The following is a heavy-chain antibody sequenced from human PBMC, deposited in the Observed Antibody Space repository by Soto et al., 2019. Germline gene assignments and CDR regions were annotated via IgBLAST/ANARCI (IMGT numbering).Heavy chain of an antibody. Sequence: ASVKVSCKASGYSFTDYHIHWVRQAPGQGLEWLGRINPKSGGTSTAQKFQGWVTMTTDTSISTASMELTRLTSDDTSIYYCARGDSTDCSNGVCSFFYNHDMDVWGQGTTVTVSS. D-gene: IGHD2-8*01. J-gene: IGHJ6*02. V-gene: IGHV1-2*04. CDR2: INPKSGGT. CDR1: GYSFTDYH. CDR3: ARGDSTDCSNGVCSFFYNHDMDV.